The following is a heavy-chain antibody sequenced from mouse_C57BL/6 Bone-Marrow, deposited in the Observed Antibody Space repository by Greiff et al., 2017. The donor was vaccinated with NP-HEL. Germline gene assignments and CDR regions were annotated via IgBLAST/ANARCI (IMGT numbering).Heavy chain of an antibody. CDR2: LDPETGGT. CDR1: GYTFTDYE. Sequence: VQLQQSGAELVRPGASVTLSCKASGYTFTDYEMHWVKQTPVHGLEWIGALDPETGGTAYNQKFKGKAILTADKSSSTAYMELRSLTSEDSAVYYCTPIYDGYYVYFDYWGQGTTLTVSS. D-gene: IGHD2-3*01. J-gene: IGHJ2*01. CDR3: TPIYDGYYVYFDY. V-gene: IGHV1-15*01.